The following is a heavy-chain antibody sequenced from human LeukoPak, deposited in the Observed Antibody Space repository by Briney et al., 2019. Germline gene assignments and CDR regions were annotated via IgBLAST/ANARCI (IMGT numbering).Heavy chain of an antibody. Sequence: PSQTLSLTCTVSGGSISSYYWSWIRQPPGKGLEWSGYIYYRAITNYNPSLNSRVTISVDTSKNQFSLKLSSVTAADTAVYYCARALRARITGTTASVYGMDVWGQGTTVTVSS. D-gene: IGHD1-20*01. V-gene: IGHV4-59*01. J-gene: IGHJ6*02. CDR3: ARALRARITGTTASVYGMDV. CDR2: IYYRAIT. CDR1: GGSISSYY.